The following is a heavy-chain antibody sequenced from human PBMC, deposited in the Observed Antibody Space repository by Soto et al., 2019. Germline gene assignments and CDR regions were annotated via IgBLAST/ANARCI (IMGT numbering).Heavy chain of an antibody. V-gene: IGHV4-59*11. CDR2: IYYSGGT. CDR3: ARLRDRSGTASIYNGMDV. J-gene: IGHJ6*02. Sequence: PSETLSLTCRVSGVSLTSHYWTWIRQSPGKGLEWIGYIYYSGGTNYSPSLKSRLTMSIDTPSNQFSLNLSSVTAADTAIYYCARLRDRSGTASIYNGMDVWGPGTMVTVSS. D-gene: IGHD3-22*01. CDR1: GVSLTSHY.